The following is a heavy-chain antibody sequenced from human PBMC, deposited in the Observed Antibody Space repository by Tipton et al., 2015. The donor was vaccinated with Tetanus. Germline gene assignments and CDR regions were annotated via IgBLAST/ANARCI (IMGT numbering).Heavy chain of an antibody. D-gene: IGHD3-22*01. CDR1: GGSISSGGYY. V-gene: IGHV4-31*03. CDR3: ARDTYYYDSSGYYFDAFDI. CDR2: IYYSGST. Sequence: TLSLTCTVSGGSISSGGYYWSWIRQHPGKGLEWIGYIYYSGSTYYNPSLKSRVTISVDTSKNQFSLKLSSVTAADTAVYYCARDTYYYDSSGYYFDAFDIWGQGTMVTVSS. J-gene: IGHJ3*02.